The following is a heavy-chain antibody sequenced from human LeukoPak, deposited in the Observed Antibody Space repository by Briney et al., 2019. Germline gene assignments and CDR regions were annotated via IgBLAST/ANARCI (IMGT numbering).Heavy chain of an antibody. V-gene: IGHV4-59*01. D-gene: IGHD6-13*01. Sequence: NPSETLSLTCTVSGASISSYSWSWIRQTPGKGLEWIGYIYNSATTNYNPSLKSRRTMSVETSKNQISLKLTSVTAADTAVYYCARNSSSSWGYYSMDGWGKGTMVTVSS. CDR3: ARNSSSSWGYYSMDG. CDR1: GASISSYS. J-gene: IGHJ6*03. CDR2: IYNSATT.